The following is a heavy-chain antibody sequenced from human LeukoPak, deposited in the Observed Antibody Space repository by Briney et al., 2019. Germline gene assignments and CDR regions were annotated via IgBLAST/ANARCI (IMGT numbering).Heavy chain of an antibody. CDR3: ARQGSGYYYDSSGYFLKPTPFDY. V-gene: IGHV4-59*08. CDR1: GGSISSYY. Sequence: PSETLSLTCTVSGGSISSYYWSWIRQPPGKGLEWIGYIYYSGSTNYNPSLKSRVTISVDTSKNQFSLKLSSVTAADTAVYYCARQGSGYYYDSSGYFLKPTPFDYWGQGTLVTVSS. D-gene: IGHD3-22*01. J-gene: IGHJ4*02. CDR2: IYYSGST.